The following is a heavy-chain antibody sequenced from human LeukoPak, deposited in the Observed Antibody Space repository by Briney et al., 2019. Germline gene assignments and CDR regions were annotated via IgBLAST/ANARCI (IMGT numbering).Heavy chain of an antibody. V-gene: IGHV3-7*01. J-gene: IGHJ4*02. Sequence: GGSLRLSCAASGFTFSSHGMSWVRQAPGKGLERVANIKQDGSEKYYVDSVKGRFTISRDNAKNSLYLQMNSLRAEDTAVYYCARRDHGNYGEEYWGQGTLVTASS. CDR3: ARRDHGNYGEEY. CDR2: IKQDGSEK. D-gene: IGHD4-11*01. CDR1: GFTFSSHG.